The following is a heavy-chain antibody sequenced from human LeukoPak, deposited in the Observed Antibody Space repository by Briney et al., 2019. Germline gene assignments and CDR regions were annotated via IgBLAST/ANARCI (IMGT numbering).Heavy chain of an antibody. Sequence: ASVKVSCKPSGYTFTSYYMHWVRQAPGQGLEWMGIINPSGGDTSYAQKFQGRVTTTRDPSTSTVYMEVVSLSPEDTAVYYCARGCRVVPGVHNVGMTSYYNGMDVWGQGTTVTVSS. CDR3: ARGCRVVPGVHNVGMTSYYNGMDV. V-gene: IGHV1-46*01. J-gene: IGHJ6*02. CDR2: INPSGGDT. CDR1: GYTFTSYY. D-gene: IGHD2-2*01.